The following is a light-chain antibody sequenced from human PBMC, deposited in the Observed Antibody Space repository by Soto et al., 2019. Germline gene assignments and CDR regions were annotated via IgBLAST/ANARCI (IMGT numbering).Light chain of an antibody. J-gene: IGKJ1*01. V-gene: IGKV4-1*01. CDR1: QSILYSSNNKNY. CDR3: QQYYNNPRT. CDR2: WAS. Sequence: DIVMTQSPDSLAVSLGERATINCKSSQSILYSSNNKNYLSWYQQKPGQPPKLLIYWASTRESGVPDRFSGSGSGTDFTLTISSLQAEDVAVYYCQQYYNNPRTFGQGTKV.